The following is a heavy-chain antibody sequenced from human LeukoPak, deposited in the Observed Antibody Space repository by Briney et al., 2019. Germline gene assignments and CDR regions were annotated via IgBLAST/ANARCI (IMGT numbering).Heavy chain of an antibody. CDR1: GFSFSAYW. CDR3: ARFGYVAAVDV. Sequence: GGSLRLSCAASGFSFSAYWMTWVRQAPGRGLEWVANINPAGSETYYVDPVKCRFSISRDNAKNLVYLQMNSLRAEDTAVYHCARFGYVAAVDVWGQGTPVTVSS. V-gene: IGHV3-7*01. J-gene: IGHJ4*02. CDR2: INPAGSET. D-gene: IGHD2-15*01.